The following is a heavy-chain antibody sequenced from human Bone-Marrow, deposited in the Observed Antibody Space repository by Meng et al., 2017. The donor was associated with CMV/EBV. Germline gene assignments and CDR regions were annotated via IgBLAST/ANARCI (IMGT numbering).Heavy chain of an antibody. CDR2: ISAYNGNT. V-gene: IGHV1-18*01. J-gene: IGHJ6*02. D-gene: IGHD2-2*01. CDR1: GYTFTSYG. CDR3: ARYCSSTSCYLYYYYGMDV. Sequence: ASVKVSCKASGYTFTSYGISWVRQAPGQVLEWMGWISAYNGNTNYAQKLQGRVTMTTDTSTSTAYMELRSLRSDDTAVYYCARYCSSTSCYLYYYYGMDVWGQGTTVTVSS.